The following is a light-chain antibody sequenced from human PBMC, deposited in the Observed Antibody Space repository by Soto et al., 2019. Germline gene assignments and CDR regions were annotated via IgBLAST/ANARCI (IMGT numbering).Light chain of an antibody. V-gene: IGKV3-11*02. CDR1: QDVSIF. CDR3: QQSSTCLYT. Sequence: EILLAQSPATLSLSPGERATLSCKASQDVSIFLAWYQQKPGQAPRLLIHDASNRATGVPARFSGSGSGRDFTLTITSLDPEDFAVYYCQQSSTCLYTFGQGTQLEV. CDR2: DAS. J-gene: IGKJ2*01.